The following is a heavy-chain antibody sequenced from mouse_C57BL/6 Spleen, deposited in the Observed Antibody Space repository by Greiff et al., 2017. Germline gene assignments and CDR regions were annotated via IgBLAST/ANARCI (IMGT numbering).Heavy chain of an antibody. D-gene: IGHD1-1*01. J-gene: IGHJ1*03. CDR3: SSEYYGSRYIDV. CDR2: INPNYGTT. CDR1: GYSFTDYN. Sequence: EVKLVESGPELVKPGASVKISCKASGYSFTDYNMNWVKQSNGKSLEWIGVINPNYGTTSSNQKFKGKATVTVDQSSSTAYMQLNSLTSEDSAVDYCSSEYYGSRYIDVWGTGTTVTVSS. V-gene: IGHV1-39*01.